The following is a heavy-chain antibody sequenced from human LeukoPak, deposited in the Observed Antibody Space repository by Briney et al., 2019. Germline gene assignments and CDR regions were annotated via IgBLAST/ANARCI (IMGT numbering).Heavy chain of an antibody. J-gene: IGHJ4*02. CDR2: ISYDGSNK. CDR3: AKGYGYFDY. V-gene: IGHV3-30*18. D-gene: IGHD1-1*01. CDR1: GFPFSSYG. Sequence: QPGGTLPLSCAASGFPFSSYGMHCVRQAPGKGLEWVAVISYDGSNKYYADSVKGRFTISRDNSKNTLYLQMNSLRAEDTAVYYCAKGYGYFDYWGQGTLVTV.